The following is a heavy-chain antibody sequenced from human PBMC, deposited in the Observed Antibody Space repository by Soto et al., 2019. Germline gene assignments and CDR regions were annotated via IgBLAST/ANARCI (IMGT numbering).Heavy chain of an antibody. V-gene: IGHV1-18*01. CDR2: LIPYNGDR. CDR1: GYTFTSYG. J-gene: IGHJ5*02. D-gene: IGHD5-12*01. CDR3: VRDASSGYRGWWDP. Sequence: GASVKVSCKASGYTFTSYGISWVRQAPGQGLEWMGLLIPYNGDRIYAQKFQGRVILTTDTATNTAYMELGSLRSDDTAVYYCVRDASSGYRGWWDPWGQGTLVTV.